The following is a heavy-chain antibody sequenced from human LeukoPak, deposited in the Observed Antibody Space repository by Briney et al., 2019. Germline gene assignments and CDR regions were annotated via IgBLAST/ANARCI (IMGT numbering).Heavy chain of an antibody. D-gene: IGHD1-1*01. CDR1: GFTVSSTY. Sequence: TGGSLGLSCAVSGFTVSSTYMSWVRQAPGKGLEWVSVLYSGGNTYYADSVKGRFTISRDSSKNTLYLQMNSLRAEDTAVYYCARDIPELVIPWGQGTLVTVSS. V-gene: IGHV3-66*01. CDR3: ARDIPELVIP. CDR2: LYSGGNT. J-gene: IGHJ5*02.